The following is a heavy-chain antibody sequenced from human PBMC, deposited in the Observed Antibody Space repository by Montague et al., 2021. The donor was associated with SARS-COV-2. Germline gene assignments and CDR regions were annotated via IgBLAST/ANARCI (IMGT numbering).Heavy chain of an antibody. CDR3: ARRVTGTTVHYYYYGMDV. CDR1: GGSISSSSYY. Sequence: SETLSLTCTVSGGSISSSSYYWGWIRQPPGKGLEWIGSIYYSGSTYYNPSLKSRVTISVDTSKNQFSLKLSSVTAADTAVYYCARRVTGTTVHYYYYGMDVGAQGTTSTVS. V-gene: IGHV4-39*01. D-gene: IGHD1-20*01. CDR2: IYYSGST. J-gene: IGHJ6*02.